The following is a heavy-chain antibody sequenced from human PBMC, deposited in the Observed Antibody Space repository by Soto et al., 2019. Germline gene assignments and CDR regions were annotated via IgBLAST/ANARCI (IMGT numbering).Heavy chain of an antibody. J-gene: IGHJ4*02. D-gene: IGHD3-10*01. V-gene: IGHV3-48*03. CDR1: GFTFSSYE. Sequence: PGGSLRLSCAASGFTFSSYEMTWVRQAPGKGLEWVSYISSGGSTIYYADSVKGRFTISRDNAKNSLFLQMNGLRAEDTAVYYCARVNYFNRGDFDYWGQGTLVTVSS. CDR2: ISSGGSTI. CDR3: ARVNYFNRGDFDY.